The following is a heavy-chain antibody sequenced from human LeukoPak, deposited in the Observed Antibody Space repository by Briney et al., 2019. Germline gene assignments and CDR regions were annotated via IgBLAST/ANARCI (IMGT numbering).Heavy chain of an antibody. CDR2: IKQDGSEK. D-gene: IGHD2-8*02. CDR1: GFTFSNYN. J-gene: IGHJ4*02. Sequence: GGSLRLSCEASGFTFSNYNMNWVRQAPGKELEWVANIKQDGSEKYHVDSAQGRFTISRDNAKNSLYLQMNSLRVEDTAVYYCARSGPHDVQVKTRNFDYWGQGTLVIVSS. V-gene: IGHV3-7*01. CDR3: ARSGPHDVQVKTRNFDY.